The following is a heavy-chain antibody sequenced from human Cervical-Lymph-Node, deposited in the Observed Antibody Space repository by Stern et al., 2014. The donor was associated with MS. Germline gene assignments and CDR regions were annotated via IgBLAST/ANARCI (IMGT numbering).Heavy chain of an antibody. J-gene: IGHJ1*01. V-gene: IGHV1-46*03. CDR1: GDTFASYP. Sequence: QVQLVQSGAEVKKPGASVKVSCKASGDTFASYPIHWLRQAPGQGPVWMGIVNPTDGRTTYAQTYQGRVTMTRDMSTRTVYMELSSLRAEDTAMYFCANPLPYANWGQGTRVTVSS. CDR2: VNPTDGRT. D-gene: IGHD4-17*01. CDR3: ANPLPYAN.